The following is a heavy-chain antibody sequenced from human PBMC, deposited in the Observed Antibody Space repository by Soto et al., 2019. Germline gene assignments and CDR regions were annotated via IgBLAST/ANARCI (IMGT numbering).Heavy chain of an antibody. J-gene: IGHJ4*02. V-gene: IGHV3-66*01. Sequence: EVQLVESGGGLVQPGGSLRLSCAASGCTVSSNYMSWVRQAPGKGLEWVSVIYSGGSTYYADSVKGRFTISRDNSKNTLYLQMNSLRAEDTAVYYCARDSEIVATGDYWGQGTLVTVSS. CDR3: ARDSEIVATGDY. CDR1: GCTVSSNY. CDR2: IYSGGST. D-gene: IGHD5-12*01.